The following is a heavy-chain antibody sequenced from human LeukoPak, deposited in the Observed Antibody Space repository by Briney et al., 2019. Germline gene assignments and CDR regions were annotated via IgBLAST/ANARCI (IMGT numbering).Heavy chain of an antibody. CDR2: ISYDGSDK. V-gene: IGHV3-30*18. D-gene: IGHD3-22*01. CDR1: GFTFINYA. CDR3: AKDVCLAYYESYFDI. Sequence: GGSLRLSCAASGFTFINYAMHGVRQAPGKGLEWVAVISYDGSDKYYVDSVKGRFTISRDNSKNTLYLQMNSLSAEDSAVYFCAKDVCLAYYESYFDIWGQGTMVTVSS. J-gene: IGHJ3*02.